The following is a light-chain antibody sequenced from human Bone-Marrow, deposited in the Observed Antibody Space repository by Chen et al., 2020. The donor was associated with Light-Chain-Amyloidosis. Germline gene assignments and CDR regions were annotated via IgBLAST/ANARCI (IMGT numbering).Light chain of an antibody. CDR2: DDS. CDR1: NIRSTS. Sequence: SYVLTQPSSVSVAPGQTATSACGGNNIRSTSVHRYRQTPGQAPLLVVYDDSDRPSGIPERLSGSNSGNTATLTISRVEAGDEADYYCQVWDRSSDRPVFGGGTKLTVL. V-gene: IGLV3-21*02. CDR3: QVWDRSSDRPV. J-gene: IGLJ3*02.